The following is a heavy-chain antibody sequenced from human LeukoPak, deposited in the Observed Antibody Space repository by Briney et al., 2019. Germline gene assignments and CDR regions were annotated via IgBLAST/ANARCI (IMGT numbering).Heavy chain of an antibody. CDR3: ARGSPPRRNYDSRGYYSYYFDY. J-gene: IGHJ4*02. Sequence: GASVKVSCKASGYTFTSYGISWVRQAPGQGLEWMGWISAYSGNTHYAQKLQGRVTMTTDTSTSTVYMELRSLRSDDTAVYYCARGSPPRRNYDSRGYYSYYFDYWGQGTLVTVSS. D-gene: IGHD3-22*01. CDR1: GYTFTSYG. V-gene: IGHV1-18*01. CDR2: ISAYSGNT.